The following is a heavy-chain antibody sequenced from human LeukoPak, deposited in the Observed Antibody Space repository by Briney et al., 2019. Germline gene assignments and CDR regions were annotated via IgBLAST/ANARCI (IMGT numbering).Heavy chain of an antibody. CDR2: IYTSGST. J-gene: IGHJ5*02. CDR3: ARDLGGDYYDSSGYYLDIPNHWFDP. CDR1: GGSISSYY. Sequence: SETLSLTCTVSGGSISSYYWSWIRQPAGKGLEWIGRIYTSGSTNYNPSLKSRVTMSVDTSKNQFSLKLSSVTAADTAVYYCARDLGGDYYDSSGYYLDIPNHWFDPWGQGTLVTVSS. D-gene: IGHD3-22*01. V-gene: IGHV4-4*07.